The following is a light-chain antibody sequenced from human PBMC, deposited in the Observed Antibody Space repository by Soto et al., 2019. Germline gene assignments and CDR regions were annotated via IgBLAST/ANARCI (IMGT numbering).Light chain of an antibody. CDR1: QTIRSY. J-gene: IGKJ2*01. V-gene: IGKV1-39*01. Sequence: DIQMTQSPSSLSASVGDRVTITCRASQTIRSYLNWFQQTPGKAPNLLIYHTSTLQTGVPSRFSGGGSGTDFTLTIDSVQPEDFATYYCQQTFSPLYSFGQGTKLEIK. CDR3: QQTFSPLYS. CDR2: HTS.